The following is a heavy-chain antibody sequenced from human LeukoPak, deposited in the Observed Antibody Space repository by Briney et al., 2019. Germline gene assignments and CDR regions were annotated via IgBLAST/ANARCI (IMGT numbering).Heavy chain of an antibody. D-gene: IGHD3-22*01. V-gene: IGHV3-7*03. CDR2: IKQDGSDK. CDR3: ARDTPEYYDSSGYYGAFDI. J-gene: IGHJ3*02. CDR1: GFTFSNYW. Sequence: PGGSLRLSCEASGFTFSNYWMTWVRQAPGKGLEWVANIKQDGSDKNYVDSVKGRFTISRDNVNKVLFLQMNSLRAEDTAVYYCARDTPEYYDSSGYYGAFDIWGQGTMVTVSS.